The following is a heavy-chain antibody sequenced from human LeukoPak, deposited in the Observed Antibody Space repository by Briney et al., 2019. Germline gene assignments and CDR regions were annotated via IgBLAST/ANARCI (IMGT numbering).Heavy chain of an antibody. CDR1: GFTFSSYA. Sequence: GGSLRLSCAASGFTFSSYAMSWFRQAPGKGLEWVGFIRSKAYGGATEYAASVKGRFTISRDDSKSIAYLQMNSLKTEDTAVYYCSRFPGTAVAGDYWGQGTLVTVSS. J-gene: IGHJ4*02. CDR2: IRSKAYGGAT. D-gene: IGHD6-19*01. CDR3: SRFPGTAVAGDY. V-gene: IGHV3-49*03.